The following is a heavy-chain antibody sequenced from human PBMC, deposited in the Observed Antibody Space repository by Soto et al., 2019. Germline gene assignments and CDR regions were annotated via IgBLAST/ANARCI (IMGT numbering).Heavy chain of an antibody. J-gene: IGHJ6*02. CDR2: IYYSGST. Sequence: SETLSLTCTVSGGSISSGDYYWSWIRQPPGKGLEWIGYIYYSGSTYYNPSLKSRVTISVDTSKNQFSLKLSSVTAADTAVYYCARGERSYYYDSSGYATYYYYGMDVWGQGTTVTVS. CDR3: ARGERSYYYDSSGYATYYYYGMDV. D-gene: IGHD3-22*01. V-gene: IGHV4-30-4*01. CDR1: GGSISSGDYY.